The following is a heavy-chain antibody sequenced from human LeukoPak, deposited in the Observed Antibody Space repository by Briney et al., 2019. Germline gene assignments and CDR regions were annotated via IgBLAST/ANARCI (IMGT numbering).Heavy chain of an antibody. D-gene: IGHD3-16*01. CDR3: ARVHSHGGYP. Sequence: GGSLRLSCAASGFTFSSYAMSWVRQAPGKGLEWVANIKQDGSEKYYVDSVKGRFTISRDNAKNSLFLQMNSLRAEDTAVFYCARVHSHGGYPWGQGTLVTVSS. V-gene: IGHV3-7*01. J-gene: IGHJ5*02. CDR2: IKQDGSEK. CDR1: GFTFSSYA.